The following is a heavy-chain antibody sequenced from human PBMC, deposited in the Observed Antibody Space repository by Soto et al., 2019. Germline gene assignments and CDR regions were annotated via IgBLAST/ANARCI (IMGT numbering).Heavy chain of an antibody. CDR2: MNPNSGNT. CDR1: GYTFTSYD. J-gene: IGHJ4*02. D-gene: IGHD2-15*01. Sequence: ASVKVSCPASGYTFTSYDINWVRQATGQGLEWMGWMNPNSGNTGYAQKFQGRVTMTRNTSISTAYMELSSLRSEDTAVYYCARGDEIYREYSEWSQGTVVPVA. V-gene: IGHV1-8*01. CDR3: ARGDEIYREYSE.